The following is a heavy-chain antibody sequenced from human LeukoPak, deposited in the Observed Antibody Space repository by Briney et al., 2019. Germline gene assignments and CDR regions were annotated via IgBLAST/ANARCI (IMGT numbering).Heavy chain of an antibody. CDR2: INHSGST. CDR3: ARGAKYYYDSPLDY. D-gene: IGHD3-22*01. CDR1: GGSFSGYY. Sequence: PSETLSLTCAVYGGSFSGYYWSWVRQPPGKGLEWIGEINHSGSTNYNPSLKSRVTISVDMSKNQFSLKLSSVTAADTAVYYCARGAKYYYDSPLDYWGQGTLVTVSS. J-gene: IGHJ4*02. V-gene: IGHV4-34*01.